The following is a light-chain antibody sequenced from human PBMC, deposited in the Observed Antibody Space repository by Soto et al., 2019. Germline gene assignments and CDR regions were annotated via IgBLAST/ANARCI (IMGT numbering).Light chain of an antibody. CDR2: DAS. CDR3: QQRRYWPVT. V-gene: IGKV3-11*01. Sequence: IVLTQSPAFLSMSPGERATLSCRASQSVSSYFAWYQQKPGQAPRLLIYDASNRATGVPARFSGSGSGTDFTLTISSLEPEDFAVYYCQQRRYWPVTFGQGTKV. CDR1: QSVSSY. J-gene: IGKJ1*01.